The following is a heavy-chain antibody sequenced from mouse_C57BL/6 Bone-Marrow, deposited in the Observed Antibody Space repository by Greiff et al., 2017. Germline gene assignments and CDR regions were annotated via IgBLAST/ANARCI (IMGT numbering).Heavy chain of an antibody. CDR1: GYAFSSYW. V-gene: IGHV1-80*01. CDR2: IYPGDGDT. J-gene: IGHJ2*01. CDR3: ARTDTTVGVEY. Sequence: QVQLKESGAELVKPGASVKISCKASGYAFSSYWMNWVKQRPGKGLEWIGQIYPGDGDTNYNGKFKGKATLTADKSSSTAYMQLSSLTSEDSAVYFCARTDTTVGVEYWGQGTTLTVSS. D-gene: IGHD1-1*01.